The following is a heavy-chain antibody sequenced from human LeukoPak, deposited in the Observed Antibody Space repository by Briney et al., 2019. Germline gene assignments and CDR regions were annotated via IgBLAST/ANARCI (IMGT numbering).Heavy chain of an antibody. Sequence: GGSLRLSCAASGFTFSSYAMSWVRQAPRKGLEWVSAISGSGGSTYYADSVKGRFTISRDNSKNTLYLQMNSLRAEDTAVYYCAKDARIVVVPAVMDVWGKGTTVTVSS. CDR2: ISGSGGST. V-gene: IGHV3-23*01. CDR1: GFTFSSYA. CDR3: AKDARIVVVPAVMDV. J-gene: IGHJ6*03. D-gene: IGHD2-2*01.